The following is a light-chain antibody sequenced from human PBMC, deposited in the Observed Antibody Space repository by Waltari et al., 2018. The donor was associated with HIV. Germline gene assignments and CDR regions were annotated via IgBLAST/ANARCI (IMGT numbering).Light chain of an antibody. CDR3: ASWDDNLSQWV. CDR2: GND. V-gene: IGLV1-47*01. CDR1: NSNIGTNF. Sequence: QSVLTQPPSASRSPGQRVLMSCSGTNSNIGTNFVSWFPQVPGGAPKLVIYGNDQRPSGVPDRFAAAKSGSSASLAITGLQSDDEAAYYCASWDDNLSQWVFGGGTKLTV. J-gene: IGLJ3*02.